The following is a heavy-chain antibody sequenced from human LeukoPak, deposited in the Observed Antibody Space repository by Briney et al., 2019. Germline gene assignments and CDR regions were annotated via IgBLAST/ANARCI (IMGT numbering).Heavy chain of an antibody. D-gene: IGHD2-2*01. Sequence: GGSLRLSCAASGFTFSTYGMHWVRQAPGKGLEWVAIISYDGNDKDYADSVRGRFTISRDNSKNTLYLQMNSLRGEDTAVYYCAKSTAPAGYYLDYWGQGILVAVSS. CDR1: GFTFSTYG. J-gene: IGHJ4*02. V-gene: IGHV3-30*18. CDR3: AKSTAPAGYYLDY. CDR2: ISYDGNDK.